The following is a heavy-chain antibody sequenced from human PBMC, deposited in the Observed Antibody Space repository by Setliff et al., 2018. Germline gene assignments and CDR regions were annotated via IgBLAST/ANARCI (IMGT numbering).Heavy chain of an antibody. CDR1: GYTFSTYG. CDR3: ARTVYYDSSGYGV. D-gene: IGHD3-22*01. V-gene: IGHV1-18*01. Sequence: ASVKVSCKASGYTFSTYGITWVRQAPGQGLEWMGWISAYNGNTNYAQKLQGRVTLTTDTSTSTAYMELRSLRSDDTAVYYCARTVYYDSSGYGVWGQGILVTVSS. J-gene: IGHJ4*02. CDR2: ISAYNGNT.